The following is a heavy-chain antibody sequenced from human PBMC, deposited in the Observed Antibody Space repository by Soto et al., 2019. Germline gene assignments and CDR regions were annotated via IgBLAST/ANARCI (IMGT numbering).Heavy chain of an antibody. Sequence: PGGSLRLSCAASGFTFDDYTMHWVRQAPGKGLEWVSLISWDGGSTYYADSVKGRFTISRDNSKNSLYLQMNSLRTEDTALYYCAKGNSGSYPRNYYYYGMDVWGQGTTVTVSS. J-gene: IGHJ6*02. CDR1: GFTFDDYT. CDR3: AKGNSGSYPRNYYYYGMDV. V-gene: IGHV3-43*01. CDR2: ISWDGGST. D-gene: IGHD1-26*01.